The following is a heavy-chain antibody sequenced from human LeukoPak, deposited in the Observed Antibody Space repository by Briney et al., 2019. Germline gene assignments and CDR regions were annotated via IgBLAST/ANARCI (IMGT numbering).Heavy chain of an antibody. V-gene: IGHV5-51*01. CDR3: ARLRYSSSWDFDY. Sequence: GESLQISCRGSGYCFTTYWIGWVRQMPGKSLEWMVIIYAGDSDTRYSPSFQGQGTISADKSFSTAYLQWSSLKASDTAMYYCARLRYSSSWDFDYWGQGTLVTVSS. CDR1: GYCFTTYW. D-gene: IGHD6-13*01. CDR2: IYAGDSDT. J-gene: IGHJ4*02.